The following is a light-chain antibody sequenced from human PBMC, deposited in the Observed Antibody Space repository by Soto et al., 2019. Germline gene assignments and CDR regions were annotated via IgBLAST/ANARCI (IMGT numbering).Light chain of an antibody. CDR2: EVN. J-gene: IGLJ2*01. V-gene: IGLV2-8*01. CDR3: SSYAGSNNLI. CDR1: SNDIGGYNY. Sequence: QSVLTQPPSASGSPGQSVTISCTGTSNDIGGYNYVSWYQQYPGKAPKLLISEVNERPAGVPDRFSGSKSDNTASLTVSGLQTEDEADYYCSSYAGSNNLIFGGGTKLTVL.